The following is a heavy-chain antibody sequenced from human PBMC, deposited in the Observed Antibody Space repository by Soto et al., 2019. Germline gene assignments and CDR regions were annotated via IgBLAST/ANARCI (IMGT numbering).Heavy chain of an antibody. CDR3: ARDPGGDCYFDL. D-gene: IGHD6-25*01. Sequence: QVQLVQSGAEVKRPGSSVKVACKASGGTFTSYTFSWVRQAPGQGLEWMGRIIPMLDVTSYAQKFQGRLTITADKSTSTVYMELSSLKSEDTALFYCARDPGGDCYFDLWGRGTLVTVSS. J-gene: IGHJ2*01. CDR1: GGTFTSYT. CDR2: IIPMLDVT. V-gene: IGHV1-69*04.